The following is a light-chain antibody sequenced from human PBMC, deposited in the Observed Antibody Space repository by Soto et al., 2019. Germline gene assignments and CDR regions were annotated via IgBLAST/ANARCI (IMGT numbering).Light chain of an antibody. J-gene: IGKJ1*01. CDR1: QSISSL. CDR2: KAS. V-gene: IGKV1-5*03. CDR3: QQYKDNWT. Sequence: DIQMTQSPSTLSASVGDRVTITCRASQSISSLLAWYQQKPGTAPKLLIYKASTLQSGVPSRFSGSGSGTEFTLTISSLQPDDSATYYCQQYKDNWTFGQGTKVDIK.